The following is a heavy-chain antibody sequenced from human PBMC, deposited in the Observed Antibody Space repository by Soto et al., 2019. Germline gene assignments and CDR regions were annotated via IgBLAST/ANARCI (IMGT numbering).Heavy chain of an antibody. CDR3: ARGLYSSSSSGMDV. J-gene: IGHJ6*02. D-gene: IGHD6-6*01. Sequence: SETLSLTCAVSSGSMSSHHWSWIRQHPGMGLEWIGYIYYSGSTYYNPSLKSRVTISVDTSKNQFSLKLSSVTAADTAVYYCARGLYSSSSSGMDVWGQGTTVTVSS. CDR1: SGSMSSHH. CDR2: IYYSGST. V-gene: IGHV4-31*11.